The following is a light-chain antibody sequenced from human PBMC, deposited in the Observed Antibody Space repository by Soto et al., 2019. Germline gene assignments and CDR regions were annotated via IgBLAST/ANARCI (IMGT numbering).Light chain of an antibody. CDR1: SSNIGNNY. J-gene: IGLJ1*01. Sequence: QSALTQPPSVSAAPGQKVTISCSGSSSNIGNNYVSWYQHLPGTAPKLLIYGNEERPSGIPDRFSASKSGTSATLGITGLQTGDEADYYCGAWDSSLSAGVFGTGTKVTVL. CDR2: GNE. V-gene: IGLV1-51*02. CDR3: GAWDSSLSAGV.